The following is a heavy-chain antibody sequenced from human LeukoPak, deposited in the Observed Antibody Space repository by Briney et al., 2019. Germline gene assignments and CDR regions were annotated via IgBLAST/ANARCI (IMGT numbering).Heavy chain of an antibody. V-gene: IGHV3-21*01. CDR2: ISSSSSYI. D-gene: IGHD6-19*01. CDR1: GFTFSSYS. CDR3: ARDRAVAGTGWWFDP. J-gene: IGHJ5*02. Sequence: GGSLRLSCAASGFTFSSYSMNWVRQAPGKGLEGVSSISSSSSYIYYADSVKGRFTISRDNAQNSLYLQMNSLRAEDTAVYYCARDRAVAGTGWWFDPWGQGTLVTVSS.